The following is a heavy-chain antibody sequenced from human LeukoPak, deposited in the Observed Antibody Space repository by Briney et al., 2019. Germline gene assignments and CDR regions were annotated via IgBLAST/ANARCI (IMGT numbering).Heavy chain of an antibody. V-gene: IGHV4-4*07. CDR1: GGSISSYY. CDR2: IYTSGST. CDR3: ARSQAPLEWLLKNAFDI. D-gene: IGHD3-3*01. Sequence: SQTLSLTCTVSGGSISSYYWSWIRQPAGKGLEWIGRIYTSGSTNYNPSLKSRVTMSVDTSKNQFSLKLSSVTAADTAVYYCARSQAPLEWLLKNAFDIWGQGTMVTVSS. J-gene: IGHJ3*02.